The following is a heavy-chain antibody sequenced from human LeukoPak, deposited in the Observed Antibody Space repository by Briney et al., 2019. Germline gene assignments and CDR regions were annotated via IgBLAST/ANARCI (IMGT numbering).Heavy chain of an antibody. CDR1: GFTFNTYW. D-gene: IGHD1-1*01. CDR3: ARDGYNSANGIDV. J-gene: IGHJ3*01. V-gene: IGHV3-7*01. Sequence: GGSLRLSCAASGFTFNTYWMSWVRQAPGKGLEWVANIKQDGSDKYYVDSVKGRFTISRDNAKSSLSLQMNSLTAEDTAVYFCARDGYNSANGIDVWGQGTMVTVSS. CDR2: IKQDGSDK.